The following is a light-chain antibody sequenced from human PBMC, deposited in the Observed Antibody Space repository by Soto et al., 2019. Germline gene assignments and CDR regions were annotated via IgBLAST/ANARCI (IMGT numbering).Light chain of an antibody. V-gene: IGLV4-69*01. CDR3: QTWGTGTVV. CDR1: RGHSSYA. J-gene: IGLJ2*01. Sequence: QSVLTQSPSASASLGASVRLTCTLSRGHSSYAIAWHQQQPEKGPRYLMKLNNDGSHNKGDGIPDRFSGSNSGAERYLTISSLQSEDEADYYCQTWGTGTVVFGGGTKLTVL. CDR2: LNNDGSH.